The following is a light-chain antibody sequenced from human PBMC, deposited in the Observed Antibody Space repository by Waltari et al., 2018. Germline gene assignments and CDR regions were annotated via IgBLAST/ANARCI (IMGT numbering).Light chain of an antibody. CDR3: LTWDTNTAV. CDR2: QHY. V-gene: IGLV3-1*01. CDR1: NLGDKY. J-gene: IGLJ2*01. Sequence: SYELSQPPSVSVSPGQTATITCSGDNLGDKYACWYQQKPGQSPVLVIYQHYKRPSGIPDRFSGSKSGNTASLTISGTQSMDEAGYYCLTWDTNTAVFGGGTKLTVL.